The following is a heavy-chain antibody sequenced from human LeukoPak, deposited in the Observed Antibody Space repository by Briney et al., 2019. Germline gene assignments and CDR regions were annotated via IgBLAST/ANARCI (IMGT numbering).Heavy chain of an antibody. CDR3: ATGHSYGYDY. Sequence: GGSLRLSCAASGLTFSDFWMHWVCQPPGKGLVWVALVKGDGRTTIYADSVKGGFTISRDNAKNTLYLQMNSLRADDSGVYYCATGHSYGYDYWGQGVLVTVSS. D-gene: IGHD5-18*01. V-gene: IGHV3-74*01. J-gene: IGHJ4*02. CDR1: GLTFSDFW. CDR2: VKGDGRTT.